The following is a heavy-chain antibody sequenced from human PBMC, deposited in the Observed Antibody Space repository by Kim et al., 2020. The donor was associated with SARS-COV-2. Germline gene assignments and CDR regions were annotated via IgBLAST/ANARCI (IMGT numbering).Heavy chain of an antibody. Sequence: GGSLRLSCVASGFTFTSRAMSWVRQSPVKGLEWVASINNGGNPYYANSVKGRFTISRDITKDTLYLQMNSLRADDTALYYCAKDHPSNGWPAFDSWGQVT. V-gene: IGHV3-23*01. D-gene: IGHD6-19*01. CDR1: GFTFTSRA. J-gene: IGHJ4*02. CDR3: AKDHPSNGWPAFDS. CDR2: INNGGNP.